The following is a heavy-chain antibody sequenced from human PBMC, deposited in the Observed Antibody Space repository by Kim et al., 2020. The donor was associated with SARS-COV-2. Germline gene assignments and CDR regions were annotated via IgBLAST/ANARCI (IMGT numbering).Heavy chain of an antibody. V-gene: IGHV3-30-3*01. CDR3: ARDKMFGVVISFPFI. CDR2: ISYDGSNK. CDR1: GFTFSSYA. Sequence: GGSLRLSCAASGFTFSSYAMHWVRQAPGKGLEWVAVISYDGSNKYYADSVKGRFTISRDNSKNTLYLQMNSLRAEDTAVYYCARDKMFGVVISFPFIWG. J-gene: IGHJ3*02. D-gene: IGHD3-3*01.